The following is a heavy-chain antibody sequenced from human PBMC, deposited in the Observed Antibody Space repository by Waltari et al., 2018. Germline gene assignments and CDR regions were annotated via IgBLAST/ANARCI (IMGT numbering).Heavy chain of an antibody. CDR3: ATAKTGDLGALDY. D-gene: IGHD7-27*01. V-gene: IGHV4-34*01. CDR2: INHSGST. CDR1: GGSFSGYY. Sequence: LSLTCAVYGGSFSGYYWSWIRQPPGKGLEWIGEINHSGSTNYNPSLKSRVTISVDTSKNQFSLKLSSVTAADTAVYYCATAKTGDLGALDYWGQGTLVTVSS. J-gene: IGHJ4*02.